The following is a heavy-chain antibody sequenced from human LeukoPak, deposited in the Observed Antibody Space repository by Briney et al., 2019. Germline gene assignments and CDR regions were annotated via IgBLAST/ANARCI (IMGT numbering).Heavy chain of an antibody. V-gene: IGHV3-11*01. J-gene: IGHJ4*02. CDR3: ARVGGDLYGSGTYVDY. Sequence: GGSLRLSCAASGFTFSDYYMSWIRQAPGKGLGWVSYISSSGSTIYYADSVKGRFTISRDNAKNSLYLQMNSLRAEATAVYYCARVGGDLYGSGTYVDYWGQGILVTVSS. D-gene: IGHD3-10*01. CDR1: GFTFSDYY. CDR2: ISSSGSTI.